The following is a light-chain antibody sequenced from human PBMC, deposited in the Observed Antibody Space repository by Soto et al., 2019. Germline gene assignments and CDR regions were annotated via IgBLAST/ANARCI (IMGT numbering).Light chain of an antibody. CDR2: AAS. CDR1: QSIRSH. CDR3: QQSFSSPFT. Sequence: DIQMTQSPSSLSASVGARVSITCRASQSIRSHLNWYQHKPGKAPKVLIYAASSLQGGVPSRFSGSGSGTDFTRTIKRLQPEDFATYYCQQSFSSPFTFGPGTKVDVK. J-gene: IGKJ3*01. V-gene: IGKV1-39*01.